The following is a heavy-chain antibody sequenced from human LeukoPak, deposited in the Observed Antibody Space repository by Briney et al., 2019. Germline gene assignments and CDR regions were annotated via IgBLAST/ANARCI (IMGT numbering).Heavy chain of an antibody. CDR2: VSGSGSRT. CDR1: GFIFRNYA. CDR3: AKDHNGYEM. V-gene: IGHV3-23*01. J-gene: IGHJ3*02. Sequence: PGVSLRLSCAVSGFIFRNYAMSWVRQAPGKGLEWVSDVSGSGSRTYYADSVKGRFTISRDNSKNTLYLQMDSLRVDDSAVYYCAKDHNGYEMWGQGTMVTVSS.